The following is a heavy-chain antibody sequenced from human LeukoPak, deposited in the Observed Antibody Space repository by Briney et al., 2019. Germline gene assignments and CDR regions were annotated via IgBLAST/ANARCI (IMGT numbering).Heavy chain of an antibody. D-gene: IGHD2-15*01. CDR1: GFTFSSYA. CDR2: ISFDGSDK. J-gene: IGHJ4*02. Sequence: GGSLRLSCAASGFTFSSYAMHWVRQAPGKGLEWVTVISFDGSDKYYADSVKGRFTISRDNSQNTLFVQMNSLRAEDTAVYYCARQDCSGGSCCLDYWGQGILVTVSS. CDR3: ARQDCSGGSCCLDY. V-gene: IGHV3-30*04.